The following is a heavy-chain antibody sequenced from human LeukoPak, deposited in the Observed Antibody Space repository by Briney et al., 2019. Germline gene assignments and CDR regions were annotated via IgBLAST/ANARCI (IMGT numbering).Heavy chain of an antibody. D-gene: IGHD2-2*01. CDR1: GFTFSSYE. Sequence: GGSLRLSCAASGFTFSSYEMNWVRQAPGKGLEWVSYITGTGSRIYYADSVKGRFTISRDNAKNSLYLQMNSLRAEDTAVYYCVSCGTTTCIIRFDHWGQGTLVTVSS. V-gene: IGHV3-48*03. CDR3: VSCGTTTCIIRFDH. CDR2: ITGTGSRI. J-gene: IGHJ4*02.